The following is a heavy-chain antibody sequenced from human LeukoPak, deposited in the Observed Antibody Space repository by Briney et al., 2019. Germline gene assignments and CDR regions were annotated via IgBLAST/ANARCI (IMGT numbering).Heavy chain of an antibody. CDR1: GFTFSSYA. D-gene: IGHD3-22*01. J-gene: IGHJ4*02. Sequence: GGSLRLSCAASGFTFSSYAMSWVRQVPGKGLEWVSAISGSGGSTYYADSVKGRFTISRDNSKNTLYLQMNSLRAEDTAVYYCAKVPRYYYDSSGYLGYWGQGTLVTVSS. V-gene: IGHV3-23*01. CDR2: ISGSGGST. CDR3: AKVPRYYYDSSGYLGY.